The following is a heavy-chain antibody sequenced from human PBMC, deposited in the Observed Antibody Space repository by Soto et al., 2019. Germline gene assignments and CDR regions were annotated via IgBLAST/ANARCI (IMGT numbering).Heavy chain of an antibody. Sequence: PXXILCLACTVSGGTIRSYYGSWIPQPPGKGLEWIGYIYYSGSTNYNPSLKSRLTISVDTSKNQFSLKLSSVTAADTAVYYCARRAADNWYFDLWGRGTLVTVSS. D-gene: IGHD6-13*01. J-gene: IGHJ2*01. V-gene: IGHV4-59*08. CDR3: ARRAADNWYFDL. CDR2: IYYSGST. CDR1: GGTIRSYY.